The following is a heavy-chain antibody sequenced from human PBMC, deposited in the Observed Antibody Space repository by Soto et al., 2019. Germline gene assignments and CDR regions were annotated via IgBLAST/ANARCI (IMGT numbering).Heavy chain of an antibody. CDR3: ARDFVSYLRAPGAVFDS. CDR2: IRAYNGNT. CDR1: GYIFTSYG. D-gene: IGHD3-10*01. J-gene: IGHJ4*02. V-gene: IGHV1-18*01. Sequence: ASVKVSCKASGYIFTSYGISWVRQAPGQGLEGMGWIRAYNGNTKYAQNLQGRVTLTTDTSTYTAYMELRRLQSDDTAVYYCARDFVSYLRAPGAVFDSWGQGALVTVSS.